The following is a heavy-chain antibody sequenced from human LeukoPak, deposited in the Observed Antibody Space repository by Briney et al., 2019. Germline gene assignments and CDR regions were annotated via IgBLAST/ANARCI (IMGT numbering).Heavy chain of an antibody. V-gene: IGHV1-2*02. CDR1: GYTITGYY. J-gene: IGHJ2*01. CDR3: ARFRPGDWSFDL. Sequence: ASVKVSCKSSGYTITGYYMRWVRQAPGQGLEWMGWINPNSGGTNYAQKFQGRVTMTRDTSISTAYMELSRLRSDDTAVYYCARFRPGDWSFDLWGRGTLVTVSS. CDR2: INPNSGGT. D-gene: IGHD6-6*01.